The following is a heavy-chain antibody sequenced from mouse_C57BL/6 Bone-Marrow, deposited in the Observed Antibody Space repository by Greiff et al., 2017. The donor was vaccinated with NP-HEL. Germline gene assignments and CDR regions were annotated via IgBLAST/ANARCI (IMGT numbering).Heavy chain of an antibody. J-gene: IGHJ2*01. CDR3: ARELRSGLNYFDY. CDR1: GYTFTDYY. D-gene: IGHD3-2*02. V-gene: IGHV1-77*01. CDR2: IGPGSSST. Sequence: VQLQQSGAELVKPGASVKISCKASGYTFTDYYINWVKQRPGQGLEWIGKIGPGSSSTYYNEKFKGKATLTADKSSSTAYMQLSSLTSEDSAVYFCARELRSGLNYFDYWGQGTTLTVSS.